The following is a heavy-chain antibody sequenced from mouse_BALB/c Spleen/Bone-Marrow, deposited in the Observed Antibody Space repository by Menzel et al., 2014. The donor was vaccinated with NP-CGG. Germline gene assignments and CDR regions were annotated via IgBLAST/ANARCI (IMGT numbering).Heavy chain of an antibody. V-gene: IGHV5-12-1*01. CDR3: VRHKNYYAMDY. Sequence: EVMLVESGGGLVKPGGSLKLSCAASGFAFSRYDMSWVRQTPEKRLEWVAYITNGGDNTYYPDTVKGRFTISRDNAKNTLYLQTSSLKSEDTAMYYCVRHKNYYAMDYWGQGTSVTVSS. CDR1: GFAFSRYD. CDR2: ITNGGDNT. J-gene: IGHJ4*01.